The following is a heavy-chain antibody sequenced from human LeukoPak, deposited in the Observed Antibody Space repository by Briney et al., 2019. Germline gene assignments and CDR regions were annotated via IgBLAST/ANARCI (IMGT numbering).Heavy chain of an antibody. CDR3: AGGSTWDYGSAPDWFDP. D-gene: IGHD3-10*01. J-gene: IGHJ5*02. Sequence: PSETLSLTCTVSGGSISSSSYYWGWIRQPPGKGLEWIGSIYYSGSTYYNPSLKSRVTISVDTSKNQFSLRLSSVTAADTAVYYCAGGSTWDYGSAPDWFDPWGRGTLVTVSS. CDR2: IYYSGST. V-gene: IGHV4-39*01. CDR1: GGSISSSSYY.